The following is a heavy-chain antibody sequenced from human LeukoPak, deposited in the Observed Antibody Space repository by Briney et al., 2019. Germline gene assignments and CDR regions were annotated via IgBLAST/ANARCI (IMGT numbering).Heavy chain of an antibody. Sequence: ASVKVSCKASGYTFINYYLHWVRQAPGQGLVWMGQINPNTDSTNCARMFQGRDTMTADTSTSTVYMELNSLTSDDTAVYYCARDLSGWGNSIYWGQGTPVTVS. J-gene: IGHJ4*02. CDR2: INPNTDST. D-gene: IGHD2/OR15-2a*01. V-gene: IGHV1-46*01. CDR1: GYTFINYY. CDR3: ARDLSGWGNSIY.